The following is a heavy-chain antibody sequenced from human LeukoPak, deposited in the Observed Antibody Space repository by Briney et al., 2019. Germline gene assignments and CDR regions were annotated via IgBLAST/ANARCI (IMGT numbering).Heavy chain of an antibody. J-gene: IGHJ5*02. CDR3: ARAEGVDFSNYLNWFDP. Sequence: ASVKVSCKASGGTFSSYAISWVRQAPGQGLEWLGGIIPMFGTAKYAQRFQGKLTITADESTSTAYMELSSLRSEDTAVYYCARAEGVDFSNYLNWFDPWGQGTLVTVSS. CDR1: GGTFSSYA. D-gene: IGHD4-11*01. CDR2: IIPMFGTA. V-gene: IGHV1-69*13.